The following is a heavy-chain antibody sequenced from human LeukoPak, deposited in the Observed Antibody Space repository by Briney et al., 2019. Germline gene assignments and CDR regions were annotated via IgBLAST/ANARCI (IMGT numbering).Heavy chain of an antibody. Sequence: SEILSLTCTGSGDSISSGGYYWSWIRQHPGKGLEWIGYIYYSGSTYYNPSLKSRVTISVDTSKNQFSLKLSSVTAADTAVYYCAAAAAGFNYYDSSGYPEGFDYWGQGTLVTVSS. D-gene: IGHD3-22*01. CDR3: AAAAAGFNYYDSSGYPEGFDY. J-gene: IGHJ4*02. CDR1: GDSISSGGYY. CDR2: IYYSGST. V-gene: IGHV4-31*03.